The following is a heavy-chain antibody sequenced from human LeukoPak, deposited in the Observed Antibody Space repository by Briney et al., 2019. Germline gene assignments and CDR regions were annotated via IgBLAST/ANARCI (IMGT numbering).Heavy chain of an antibody. CDR3: ARDCSGGSCYSGDY. J-gene: IGHJ4*02. CDR1: GYTFTSSG. CDR2: ISAYNGNT. V-gene: IGHV1-18*01. Sequence: GASVKVSCKASGYTFTSSGISWVRQAPGQGLEWMGWISAYNGNTNYAQKLQGRVTMTTDTSTSTAYMELRSMRSDDTAVYYCARDCSGGSCYSGDYWGQGTLVTVSS. D-gene: IGHD2-15*01.